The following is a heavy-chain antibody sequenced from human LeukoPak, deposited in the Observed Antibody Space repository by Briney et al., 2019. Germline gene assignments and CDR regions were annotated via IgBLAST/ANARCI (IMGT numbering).Heavy chain of an antibody. CDR1: GGSISGYY. D-gene: IGHD3-10*01. CDR3: ARRTGSGSYYKELLAFDI. V-gene: IGHV4-59*13. J-gene: IGHJ3*02. CDR2: IYYSGST. Sequence: SETLSLTCTVSGGSISGYYWSWIRPPPGKGLEWIGYIYYSGSTSYNPSLKSRVTISVDTSKNQFSLKLSSVTAADTAVYYCARRTGSGSYYKELLAFDIWGQGTMVTVSS.